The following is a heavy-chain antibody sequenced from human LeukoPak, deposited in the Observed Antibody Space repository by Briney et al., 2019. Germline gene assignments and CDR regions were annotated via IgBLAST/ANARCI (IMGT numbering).Heavy chain of an antibody. CDR3: AGTPRGTMVRGERRFDP. J-gene: IGHJ5*02. CDR1: GYTFTGYY. CDR2: INPNSGGT. D-gene: IGHD3-10*01. V-gene: IGHV1-2*02. Sequence: ASVKVSCKASGYTFTGYYMHWVRQAPGQGLEWMGWINPNSGGTNYAQKFQGRVTMTRDTSTSTAYMELSRLRSDDTAVYYCAGTPRGTMVRGERRFDPWGQGTLVTVSS.